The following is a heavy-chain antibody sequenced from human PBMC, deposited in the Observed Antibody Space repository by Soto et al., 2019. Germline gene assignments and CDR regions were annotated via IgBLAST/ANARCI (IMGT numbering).Heavy chain of an antibody. J-gene: IGHJ4*02. CDR2: TIPIFGTA. V-gene: IGHV1-69*12. CDR1: GGTFRNYA. D-gene: IGHD2-21*02. CDR3: ARPTHINQYCSGDCYSAPLDY. Sequence: QVQLMQSGAEVKKPGSSVKVSCKASGGTFRNYAISWVRQAPGQGLEWMGGTIPIFGTANYAQKFQGRVTTTADESTSTAYMEMSSLRSEDTAVYYRARPTHINQYCSGDCYSAPLDYWGQGTLVTVSS.